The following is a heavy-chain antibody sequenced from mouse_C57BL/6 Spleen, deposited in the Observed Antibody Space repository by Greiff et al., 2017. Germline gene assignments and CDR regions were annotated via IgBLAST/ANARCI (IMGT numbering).Heavy chain of an antibody. J-gene: IGHJ4*01. CDR1: GYTFTSYW. D-gene: IGHD6-1*01. CDR3: ASRASYDYAMDY. V-gene: IGHV1-7*01. CDR2: INPRSGYT. Sequence: QVQLQQSGAELAKPGASVKLSCKASGYTFTSYWMHWVKQRPGQGLEWIGYINPRSGYTKYTQKFKDQATLSADKSSSTAYMQLINLTYDDSAVCDGASRASYDYAMDYWGQGTSVTVSS.